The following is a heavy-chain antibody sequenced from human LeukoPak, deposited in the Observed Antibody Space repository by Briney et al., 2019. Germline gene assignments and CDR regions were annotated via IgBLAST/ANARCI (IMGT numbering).Heavy chain of an antibody. CDR2: INGEGGRT. CDR1: GFTFSSYA. Sequence: TGGSLRLSCAASGFTFSSYAMSWVRQAPGQGLDWVSTINGEGGRTYYADSVKGRFTISRDNSKNMLSVQINSLRAEDTAIYYCVKGLEDRHDSTGYYCNWFDPWGQGTLVTVSS. J-gene: IGHJ5*02. V-gene: IGHV3-23*01. CDR3: VKGLEDRHDSTGYYCNWFDP. D-gene: IGHD3-22*01.